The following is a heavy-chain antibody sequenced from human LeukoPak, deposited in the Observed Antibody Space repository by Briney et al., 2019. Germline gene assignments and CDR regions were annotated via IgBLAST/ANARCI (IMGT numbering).Heavy chain of an antibody. CDR3: AKVPHLPLSSGWYVDY. J-gene: IGHJ4*02. Sequence: GGSLRLSCAASGFTFSSYAMSWVRQAPGKGLEWVSAISGSGGSTYYADFVKGRFTISRDNSKNTLFLQMNSLGAEDTAVYYCAKVPHLPLSSGWYVDYWGQGTLVTVSS. CDR1: GFTFSSYA. V-gene: IGHV3-23*01. D-gene: IGHD6-19*01. CDR2: ISGSGGST.